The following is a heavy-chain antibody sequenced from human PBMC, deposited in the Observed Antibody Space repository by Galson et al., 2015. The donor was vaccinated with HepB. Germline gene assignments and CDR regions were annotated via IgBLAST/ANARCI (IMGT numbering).Heavy chain of an antibody. CDR2: IKSKTDGETT. CDR1: GFAFSNAW. Sequence: SLRLSCAASGFAFSNAWMNWVRQAPGKGLEWVGRIKSKTDGETTDYATPVRGRFSISRDDSKNTLYLQMNSLKTEDTAVYYCTTFNPPGYATVGVVFAPYDYWGQGTLVTVS. D-gene: IGHD3-3*01. CDR3: TTFNPPGYATVGVVFAPYDY. V-gene: IGHV3-15*07. J-gene: IGHJ4*02.